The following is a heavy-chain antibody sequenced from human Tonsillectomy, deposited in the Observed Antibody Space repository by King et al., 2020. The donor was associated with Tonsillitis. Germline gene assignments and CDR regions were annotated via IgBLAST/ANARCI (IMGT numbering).Heavy chain of an antibody. V-gene: IGHV4-59*08. Sequence: VQLQESGPGLVKPSETLSLTCTVSGGSISSLYWSWIRQPPGKGLDWIGYIHYSGSTNYNPSLKSRVTMSVDTSKNQFSLKMSSVTAADSAVYYCARLDYYYYYMDVWGKGTTVTVSS. CDR3: ARLDYYYYYMDV. CDR2: IHYSGST. CDR1: GGSISSLY. J-gene: IGHJ6*03.